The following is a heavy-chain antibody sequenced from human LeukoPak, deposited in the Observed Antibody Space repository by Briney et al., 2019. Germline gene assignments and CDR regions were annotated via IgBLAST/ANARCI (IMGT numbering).Heavy chain of an antibody. Sequence: SVKVSCKASGGTFSSYAISWVRQALGQGLEWMGGIIPIFGAAKYAQRFQGRVTITADESTSTAYMELSSLRSEDTAVYYCARAKSLRDMATSQGSWGQGTLVTVSS. D-gene: IGHD5-24*01. J-gene: IGHJ5*02. CDR2: IIPIFGAA. CDR1: GGTFSSYA. CDR3: ARAKSLRDMATSQGS. V-gene: IGHV1-69*01.